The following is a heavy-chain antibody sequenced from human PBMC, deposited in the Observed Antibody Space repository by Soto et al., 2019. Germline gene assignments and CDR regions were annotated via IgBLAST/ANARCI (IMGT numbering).Heavy chain of an antibody. CDR3: ARDGWGSNWYFDL. CDR2: ISYDGKQT. D-gene: IGHD3-16*01. CDR1: VVTFKDYG. Sequence: PGWSLRLSCGSPVVTFKDYGMHWVRQAPGKGLEWVAVISYDGKQTYYADSVKGRFTISKDKSKRTLFLQMNSLRVDDTAVYYCARDGWGSNWYFDLWGRGTLVTVSS. V-gene: IGHV3-30*03. J-gene: IGHJ2*01.